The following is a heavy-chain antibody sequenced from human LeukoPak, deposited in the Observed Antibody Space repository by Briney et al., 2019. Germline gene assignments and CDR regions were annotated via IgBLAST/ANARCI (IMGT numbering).Heavy chain of an antibody. Sequence: GGSLRLSCAASGFTFSSYWMHWVRQAPGKGLLWVSRINSDGSSTSYADSVKGRFTISRDNAKNTLYLQMDSLRAEDTAVYYCARRIAAAAAPYYFDYWGQGTLVTVSS. CDR2: INSDGSST. CDR1: GFTFSSYW. D-gene: IGHD6-13*01. J-gene: IGHJ4*02. CDR3: ARRIAAAAAPYYFDY. V-gene: IGHV3-74*01.